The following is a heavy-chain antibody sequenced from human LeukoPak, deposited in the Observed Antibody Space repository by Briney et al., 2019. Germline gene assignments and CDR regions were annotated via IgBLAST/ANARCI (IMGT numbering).Heavy chain of an antibody. V-gene: IGHV4-59*01. CDR3: ARGAHDYYYYMDV. CDR2: IYYSGST. Sequence: PSETLSLTCTVSGGSISSYYWSWIRQPPGKGLEWIGNIYYSGSTNYNPSLKSRVTISVDTSKNQSSLKLSSVTAADTAVYYCARGAHDYYYYMDVWGKGTTVTVSS. CDR1: GGSISSYY. J-gene: IGHJ6*03.